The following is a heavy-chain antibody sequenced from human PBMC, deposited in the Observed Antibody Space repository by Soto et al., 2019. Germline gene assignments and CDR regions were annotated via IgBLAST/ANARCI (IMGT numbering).Heavy chain of an antibody. CDR3: ARSYGSSWYMTFDY. V-gene: IGHV4-34*01. D-gene: IGHD6-13*01. J-gene: IGHJ4*02. CDR2: INHSGST. CDR1: GESFSGYY. Sequence: QVQLQQWGAGLLKPSETLSLTCAVYGESFSGYYWSWIRQPPGKGLEWIGEINHSGSTNYNPSLKXXVXXSVDTSKNQFSLKLSSLTAADTAVYSCARSYGSSWYMTFDYWGQGTLVTVSS.